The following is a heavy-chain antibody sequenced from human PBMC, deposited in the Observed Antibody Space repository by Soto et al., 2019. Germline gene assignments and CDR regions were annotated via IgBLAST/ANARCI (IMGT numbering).Heavy chain of an antibody. D-gene: IGHD6-13*01. Sequence: EVQLVESGGGLVQPGGSLRLSCAASGFTFSSYDMHWVRQATGKGLEWVSAIGTAGDTYYPGSVKGRFTISREHAKNSLYLQMTSLRAEDTAVYYCARGGIAAAGTFDYYYGMDVWGQGTTVTVSS. CDR3: ARGGIAAAGTFDYYYGMDV. CDR2: IGTAGDT. V-gene: IGHV3-13*01. CDR1: GFTFSSYD. J-gene: IGHJ6*02.